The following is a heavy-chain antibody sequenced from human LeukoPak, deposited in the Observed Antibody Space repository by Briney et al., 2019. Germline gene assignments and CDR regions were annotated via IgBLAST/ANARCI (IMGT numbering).Heavy chain of an antibody. Sequence: SETLSLTCTVSGGSISSGGYYWSWIRQHPGKGLEWIGYIYYSGSTYYNPSLKSRVTISVDTSKNQFSLKLSSVTAADTAVYYCARGRITMVRGAPWYFDLRGRGTLVTVSS. CDR2: IYYSGST. D-gene: IGHD3-10*01. J-gene: IGHJ2*01. V-gene: IGHV4-31*03. CDR1: GGSISSGGYY. CDR3: ARGRITMVRGAPWYFDL.